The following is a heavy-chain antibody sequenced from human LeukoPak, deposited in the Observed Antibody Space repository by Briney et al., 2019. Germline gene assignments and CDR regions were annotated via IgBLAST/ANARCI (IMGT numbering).Heavy chain of an antibody. CDR3: ARVFRYCSGGSCYSGPLGY. CDR1: GYTFTSYG. D-gene: IGHD2-15*01. CDR2: ISAYNGNT. V-gene: IGHV1-18*01. J-gene: IGHJ4*02. Sequence: ASVKVSCKASGYTFTSYGISWVRQAPGQGLEWMGWISAYNGNTNYAQKLQGRVTMTTDTSTSTAYMELRSLRSDDTAVYYCARVFRYCSGGSCYSGPLGYWGQGTLVTVSS.